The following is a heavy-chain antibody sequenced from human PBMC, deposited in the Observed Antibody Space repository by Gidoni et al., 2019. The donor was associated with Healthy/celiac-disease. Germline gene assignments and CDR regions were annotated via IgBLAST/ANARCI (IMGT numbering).Heavy chain of an antibody. CDR3: AKDQGVLMVYAVLDY. CDR1: GFTFSSYG. D-gene: IGHD2-8*01. CDR2: ISYDGSNK. V-gene: IGHV3-30*18. J-gene: IGHJ4*02. Sequence: QVQLVESGGGVVQPGRSLRLYCAASGFTFSSYGMHWGRQAPGKGLEWVAVISYDGSNKYYADSVKGRFTISRDNSKNTLYLQMNSLRAEDTAVYYCAKDQGVLMVYAVLDYWGQGTLVTVSS.